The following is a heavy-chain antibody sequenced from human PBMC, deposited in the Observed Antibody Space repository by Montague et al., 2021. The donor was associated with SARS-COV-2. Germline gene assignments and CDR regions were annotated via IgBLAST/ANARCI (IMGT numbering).Heavy chain of an antibody. V-gene: IGHV4-59*08. CDR1: GVADLSRG. CDR3: ARYYERSLDV. D-gene: IGHD3-22*01. CDR2: LFKNKKT. Sequence: SETLSLTCTVSGVADLSRGSGWHTPHPRSHQEFVCSLFKNKKTDYNPSLRSRVITSVDTSKSQFSLKVTSVTAADTAVYYCARYYERSLDVWGQGTTVTVSS. J-gene: IGHJ6*02.